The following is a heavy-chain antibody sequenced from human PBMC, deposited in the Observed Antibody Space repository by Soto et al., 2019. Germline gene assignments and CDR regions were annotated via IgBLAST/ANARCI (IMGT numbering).Heavy chain of an antibody. V-gene: IGHV1-69*02. CDR3: SVRGVIIGYFDY. CDR1: GGTFSSYT. J-gene: IGHJ4*02. D-gene: IGHD3-10*01. Sequence: QVQLVQSGAEVKKPGSSVKVSCKASGGTFSSYTISWVRQAPGQGLEWMGRIIPILGIANYAQKFQGRVTITADKSTSTAYMELSSLRSEDTAVYYCSVRGVIIGYFDYWGQGTLVTVSS. CDR2: IIPILGIA.